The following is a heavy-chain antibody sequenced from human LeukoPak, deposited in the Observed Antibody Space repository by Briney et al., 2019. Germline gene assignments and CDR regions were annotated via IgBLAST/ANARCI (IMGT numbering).Heavy chain of an antibody. D-gene: IGHD5/OR15-5a*01. CDR1: GYTFTGYY. Sequence: ASVKVSCKASGYTFTGYYMHWVRQAPGQGLEWVGWINPNSGGTNYAQKFQGRVTMTRDTSISTAYMELSRLRSDDTAVYYCACLDYYYYGMDVWGQGTTVTVSS. CDR2: INPNSGGT. V-gene: IGHV1-2*02. CDR3: ACLDYYYYGMDV. J-gene: IGHJ6*02.